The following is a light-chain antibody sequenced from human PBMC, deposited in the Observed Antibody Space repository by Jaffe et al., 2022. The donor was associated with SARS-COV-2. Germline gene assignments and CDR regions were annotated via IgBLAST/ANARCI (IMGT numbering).Light chain of an antibody. J-gene: IGKJ3*01. V-gene: IGKV4-1*01. CDR1: QSVLYSSNNKNY. Sequence: DIVMTQSPDSLAVSLGERATINCKSSQSVLYSSNNKNYLAWYQQKPGQPPKLLIYWASTRESGVPDRFSGSGSGTDFTLTISSLQAEDVAVYYCQQHYSTPRTFGPGTKVEIK. CDR2: WAS. CDR3: QQHYSTPRT.